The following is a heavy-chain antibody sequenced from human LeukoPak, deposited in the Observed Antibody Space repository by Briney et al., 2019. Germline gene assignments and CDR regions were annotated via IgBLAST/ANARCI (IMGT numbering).Heavy chain of an antibody. Sequence: SETLSLTCTVSGGSIRSSSYYWGCIRQPPGKGLEWIGSIYYTGSTYYNPSLKSRVTISVDTSKNQFSLRLSSVTAADTAVYYCARADCSGGSCSFDPWGQGTLVTVSS. J-gene: IGHJ5*02. V-gene: IGHV4-39*07. CDR1: GGSIRSSSYY. CDR2: IYYTGST. CDR3: ARADCSGGSCSFDP. D-gene: IGHD2-15*01.